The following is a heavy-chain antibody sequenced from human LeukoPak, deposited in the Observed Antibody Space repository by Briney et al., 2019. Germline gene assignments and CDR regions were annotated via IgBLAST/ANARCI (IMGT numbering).Heavy chain of an antibody. CDR3: ARRGSIHLWTY. D-gene: IGHD5-18*01. V-gene: IGHV4-34*12. J-gene: IGHJ4*02. Sequence: SETLSLTCAVYGGSYSDYFWTRIRQPPGKGLEWIGSIFYSGTTYYNPSLKSRVTISVDTSKNQFSLKLGSVTAADTAVYYCARRGSIHLWTYWGQGTLVTVSS. CDR2: IFYSGTT. CDR1: GGSYSDYF.